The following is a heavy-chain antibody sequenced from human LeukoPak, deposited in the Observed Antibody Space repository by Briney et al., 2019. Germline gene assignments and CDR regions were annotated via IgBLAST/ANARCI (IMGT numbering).Heavy chain of an antibody. CDR2: IYYSGST. Sequence: SETLSLTCTVSGGSISSYYWSWIRQPPGKGLEWIGYIYYSGSTNYNPSLKSRVTISVDTSKNQFSLKLSSVTAADTAMYYCARGIVGATTYFDYWGQGTLVTVSS. CDR3: ARGIVGATTYFDY. J-gene: IGHJ4*02. V-gene: IGHV4-59*01. D-gene: IGHD1-26*01. CDR1: GGSISSYY.